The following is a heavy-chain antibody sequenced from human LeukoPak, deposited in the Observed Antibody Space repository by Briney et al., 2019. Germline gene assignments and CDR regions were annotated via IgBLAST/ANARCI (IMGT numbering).Heavy chain of an antibody. Sequence: GGSLRLSCAASGFTFSSYSMNWVRQAPGKGLEWVSSISSSSYIYYADSVKGRFTISRDNAKNSLYLQMNSLRAEDTAVYYCARGQVRGVIITGWFDPWGQGTLVTVSS. V-gene: IGHV3-21*01. CDR3: ARGQVRGVIITGWFDP. CDR2: ISSSSYI. CDR1: GFTFSSYS. D-gene: IGHD3-10*01. J-gene: IGHJ5*02.